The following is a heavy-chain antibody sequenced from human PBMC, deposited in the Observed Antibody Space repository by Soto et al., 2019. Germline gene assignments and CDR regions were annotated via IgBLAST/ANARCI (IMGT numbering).Heavy chain of an antibody. CDR1: GGTFSSYA. J-gene: IGHJ5*02. CDR3: ARDTGFGELCCLRGWFDP. V-gene: IGHV1-69*01. Sequence: QVQLVQSGAEVKKPGSSVKVSCKASGGTFSSYAISWVRQAPGQGLEWMGGIIPIFGTANYAQKFQGRVTITADECTSTAYMELSSVRSEERAVYYCARDTGFGELCCLRGWFDPWGQGTLVTVSS. CDR2: IIPIFGTA. D-gene: IGHD3-10*01.